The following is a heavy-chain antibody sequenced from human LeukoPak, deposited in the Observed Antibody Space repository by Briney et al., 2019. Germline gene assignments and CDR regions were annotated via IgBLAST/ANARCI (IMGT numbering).Heavy chain of an antibody. CDR2: ISSSGSTI. V-gene: IGHV3-11*04. J-gene: IGHJ4*02. CDR3: ARVRCSGGSCLVNY. Sequence: GGSLRLSCAASGFTFSDYYMSWIRQAPGKGLEWVSYISSSGSTIYYADSVKGRFTISRDNAKNSLYLQMNSLRAEDTAVYSCARVRCSGGSCLVNYWGQGTLVTVSS. D-gene: IGHD2-15*01. CDR1: GFTFSDYY.